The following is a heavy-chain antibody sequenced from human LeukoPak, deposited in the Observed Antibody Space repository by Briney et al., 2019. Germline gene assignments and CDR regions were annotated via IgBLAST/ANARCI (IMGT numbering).Heavy chain of an antibody. CDR1: GFTFSGSA. D-gene: IGHD2-15*01. J-gene: IGHJ4*02. V-gene: IGHV3-73*01. CDR3: ARERSCGSFSCGAYYFES. CDR2: IRSKANSYAT. Sequence: GGPLRLSCAASGFTFSGSAMHWVRQASGKGLEWVGRIRSKANSYATAYAAPVKGRFTISRDDSKNTAYLQMNSLKTEDTAVYFCARERSCGSFSCGAYYFESWGQGTLVTVSS.